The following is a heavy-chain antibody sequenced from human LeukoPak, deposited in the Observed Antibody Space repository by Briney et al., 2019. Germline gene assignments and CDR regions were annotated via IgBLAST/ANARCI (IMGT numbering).Heavy chain of an antibody. Sequence: GGSLRLSCAASGFTFSSYWMSWVRQAPGKGLGWVANIKQDGSEKYYVDSVKGRFTISRDNAKNSLYLQMNSLRAEDTAVYYCARCFLRFGELFHYWGQGTLVTVSS. V-gene: IGHV3-7*03. CDR2: IKQDGSEK. CDR3: ARCFLRFGELFHY. D-gene: IGHD3-10*01. J-gene: IGHJ4*02. CDR1: GFTFSSYW.